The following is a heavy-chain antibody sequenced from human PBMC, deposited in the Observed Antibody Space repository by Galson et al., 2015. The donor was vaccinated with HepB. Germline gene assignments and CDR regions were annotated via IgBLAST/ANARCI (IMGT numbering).Heavy chain of an antibody. Sequence: SLRLSCAASGFTFTNAWMSWVRQAPGKGLEWVGRVKSKNVGGTTDYAAPVKGRFTISRDDSRYTLYLQMNSLKTEDTAVYYCTTEDFWREEFDYWGQGTLVTVSS. D-gene: IGHD1-1*01. CDR3: TTEDFWREEFDY. CDR2: VKSKNVGGTT. J-gene: IGHJ4*02. CDR1: GFTFTNAW. V-gene: IGHV3-15*01.